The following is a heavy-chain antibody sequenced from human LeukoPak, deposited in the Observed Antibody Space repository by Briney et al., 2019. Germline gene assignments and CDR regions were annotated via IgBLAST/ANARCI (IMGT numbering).Heavy chain of an antibody. V-gene: IGHV4-39*01. Sequence: SETLSLTCTVSGGSISSSSYYWGWIREPPGKGLEWIGSIYYSGSTYYNPSLKSRVTISVDTSKNQFSLKLSSVTAADTAVYYCARQGMLSGTPFYFDYWGQGTLVTVSS. D-gene: IGHD1-7*01. CDR1: GGSISSSSYY. CDR2: IYYSGST. CDR3: ARQGMLSGTPFYFDY. J-gene: IGHJ4*01.